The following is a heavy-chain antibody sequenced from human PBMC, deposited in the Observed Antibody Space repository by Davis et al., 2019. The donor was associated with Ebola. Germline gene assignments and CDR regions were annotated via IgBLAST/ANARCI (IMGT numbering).Heavy chain of an antibody. D-gene: IGHD4-11*01. CDR1: GFRVSGPY. CDR2: LYTGDNS. J-gene: IGHJ4*02. V-gene: IGHV3-53*05. Sequence: GESLKISCAASGFRVSGPYMSWFRQAPGKGLEWVSTLYTGDNSYYADSVKGRFTISRDTSKNALSLQMHSLRIEDTAVYFCARGLHWADFWGQGTLVTVSS. CDR3: ARGLHWADF.